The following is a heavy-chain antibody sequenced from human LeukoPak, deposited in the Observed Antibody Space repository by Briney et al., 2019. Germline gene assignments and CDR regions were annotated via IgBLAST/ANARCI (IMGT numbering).Heavy chain of an antibody. Sequence: GGSLRLSCAASGFTFSSYWMSWVRQAPGKALEWVANIKQDGSEKYYVDSVKGRFTISRDNAKNSLYLQMNSLRAEDTAVYYCARESTYYYDTRRGWFDYWGQGTLVTVSS. D-gene: IGHD3-22*01. V-gene: IGHV3-7*01. J-gene: IGHJ4*02. CDR1: GFTFSSYW. CDR3: ARESTYYYDTRRGWFDY. CDR2: IKQDGSEK.